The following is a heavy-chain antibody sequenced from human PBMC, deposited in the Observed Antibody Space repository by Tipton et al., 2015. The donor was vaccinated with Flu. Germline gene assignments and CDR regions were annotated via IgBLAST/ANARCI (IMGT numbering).Heavy chain of an antibody. Sequence: QVQLVQSGAEVKKPGASVKVSCKASGYTFTSYGISWVRQAPGQGLEWMGWISAYNGNTNYAQKLQGRVTMTTDTSTSTAYMELRIPRSDDTAVYYWAGAPPFTMGRARVPSQGYWGQGTLVTVSS. CDR2: ISAYNGNT. V-gene: IGHV1-18*01. D-gene: IGHD3-10*01. CDR3: AGAPPFTMGRARVPSQGY. J-gene: IGHJ4*02. CDR1: GYTFTSYG.